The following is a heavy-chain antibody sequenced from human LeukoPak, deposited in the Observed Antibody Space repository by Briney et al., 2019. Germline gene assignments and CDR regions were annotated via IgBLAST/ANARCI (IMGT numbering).Heavy chain of an antibody. CDR2: ISSSGSTI. CDR1: GFTFSSYE. Sequence: GGSLRLSCAASGFTFSSYEMNWVRQAPGKGLEWVSYISSSGSTIYYADSVKGRFTISRDNAKNSLYLQMNSLRAENTAVYYCARNYYGMDVWGQGTTVTVSS. J-gene: IGHJ6*02. V-gene: IGHV3-48*03. CDR3: ARNYYGMDV.